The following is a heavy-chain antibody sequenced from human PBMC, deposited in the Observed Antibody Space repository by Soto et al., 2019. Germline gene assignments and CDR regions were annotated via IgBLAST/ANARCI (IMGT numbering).Heavy chain of an antibody. CDR2: IIGSGGST. CDR1: GFTFSSSA. Sequence: GGSLTLSCAASGFTFSSSAMSGVPRAPAQGLLWFLAIIGSGGSTYYADSVKGRFTISRVNSKNPLYLQMNSLSAEDTAVYYFPKAVRGHPFDPWGQGTVSTVSS. CDR3: PKAVRGHPFDP. D-gene: IGHD3-10*01. J-gene: IGHJ5*02. V-gene: IGHV3-23*01.